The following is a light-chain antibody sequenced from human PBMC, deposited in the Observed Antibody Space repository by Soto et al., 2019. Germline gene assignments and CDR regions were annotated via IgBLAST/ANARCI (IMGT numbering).Light chain of an antibody. Sequence: QSVLTQPASVSGSPGQSITISCTGTSSDVGHYHYVSWYQQHPGKAPKLIIYEVRNRPSGVSDRFSGSKSGNTASLTISGLQAEDEADYYCTSYTSTSTVIFGGGTKVTVL. J-gene: IGLJ2*01. CDR2: EVR. CDR3: TSYTSTSTVI. V-gene: IGLV2-14*01. CDR1: SSDVGHYHY.